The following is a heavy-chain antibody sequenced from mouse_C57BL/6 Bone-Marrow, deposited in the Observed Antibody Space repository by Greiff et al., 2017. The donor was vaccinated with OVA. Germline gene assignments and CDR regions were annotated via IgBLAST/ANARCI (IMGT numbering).Heavy chain of an antibody. Sequence: QVQLQQPGAELVRPGSSVKLSCKASGYTFTSYWMDWVKQRPGQGLEWIGNIYPSDIETHYNQKFKDKATLTVDKSSSTAYMQLSSLTSEDSAVYYCAREVLSSRPMDYWGQGTSVTVSS. CDR2: IYPSDIET. CDR1: GYTFTSYW. D-gene: IGHD1-1*02. CDR3: AREVLSSRPMDY. V-gene: IGHV1-61*01. J-gene: IGHJ4*01.